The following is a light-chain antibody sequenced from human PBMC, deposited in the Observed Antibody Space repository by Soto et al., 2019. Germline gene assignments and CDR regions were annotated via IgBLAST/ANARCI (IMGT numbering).Light chain of an antibody. Sequence: QSALTQPPSASGSPGQSVTISCTGTSSDVGSCKYVSWYQQHPGKAPKLMIYEVIKRPSGVPDRFSGSKSGNTASLTVSGLQAEDEADYYCSSYADSSNLEVVFGGGTKLTVL. V-gene: IGLV2-8*01. CDR3: SSYADSSNLEVV. J-gene: IGLJ2*01. CDR2: EVI. CDR1: SSDVGSCKY.